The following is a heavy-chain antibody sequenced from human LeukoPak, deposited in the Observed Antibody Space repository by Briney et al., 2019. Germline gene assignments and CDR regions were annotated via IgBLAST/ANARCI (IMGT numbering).Heavy chain of an antibody. CDR3: ARVGDSNWFDP. V-gene: IGHV4-39*07. CDR2: IYYSGIT. Sequence: SETLSLTCTVSGDSITTNTYYWGWIRQPPGKGLEWIGSIYYSGITYYSPSLESRVTMSVDTSKNQFSLKLSSVTAADTAVYYCARVGDSNWFDPWGQGTLVTVSS. D-gene: IGHD3-16*01. J-gene: IGHJ5*02. CDR1: GDSITTNTYY.